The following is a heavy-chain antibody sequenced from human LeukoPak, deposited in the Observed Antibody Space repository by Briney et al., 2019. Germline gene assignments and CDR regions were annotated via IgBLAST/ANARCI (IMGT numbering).Heavy chain of an antibody. CDR3: ARGGYYDSSGYYYYFDY. CDR1: GGSFSGYY. Sequence: SVTLSLTCAVYGGSFSGYYWSWIRQPPGKGLEWIGEINHSGSTNYNPSLKSRVTISVDTSKNQFSLKLSSVTAADTAVYYCARGGYYDSSGYYYYFDYWGQGTLVTVSS. D-gene: IGHD3-22*01. CDR2: INHSGST. V-gene: IGHV4-34*01. J-gene: IGHJ4*02.